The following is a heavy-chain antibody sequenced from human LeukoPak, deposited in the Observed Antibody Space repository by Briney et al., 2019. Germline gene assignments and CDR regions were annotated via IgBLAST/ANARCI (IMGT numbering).Heavy chain of an antibody. Sequence: PGGSLRLSCAASGFTFSDYYMSWIRQAPGKGLEWVSYISSSGSTIYYADSVKGRFTISRDNAKNSLYLQMNSLRAEDTAVYYCARDREWYSSGWYNAFDIWAKGQWSPSLQ. D-gene: IGHD6-19*01. CDR1: GFTFSDYY. V-gene: IGHV3-11*04. J-gene: IGHJ3*02. CDR2: ISSSGSTI. CDR3: ARDREWYSSGWYNAFDI.